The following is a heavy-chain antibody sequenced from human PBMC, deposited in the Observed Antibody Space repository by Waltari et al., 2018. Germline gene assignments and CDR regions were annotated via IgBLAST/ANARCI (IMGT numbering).Heavy chain of an antibody. J-gene: IGHJ6*02. D-gene: IGHD3-16*01. V-gene: IGHV1-24*01. CDR3: ASTPADGLRIRYYYGMDV. CDR1: GYTLTELS. Sequence: QVQLVQSGAEVKKPGASVKVSCKVSGYTLTELSMHWVRQAPGKGLEWMGVFDTKDGETIYEQKFQGRVTMTEDTSTSTVYMELSSLRSEDTAVYYCASTPADGLRIRYYYGMDVWGQGTTVTVSS. CDR2: FDTKDGET.